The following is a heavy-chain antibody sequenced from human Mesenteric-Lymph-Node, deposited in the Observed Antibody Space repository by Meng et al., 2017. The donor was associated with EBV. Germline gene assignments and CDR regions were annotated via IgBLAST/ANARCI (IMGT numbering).Heavy chain of an antibody. CDR2: ISHNGHT. CDR3: ARERGAGTYQGFDF. Sequence: QVQQPECGPGLVKPPGTLSLTWAVLGATITTNNFWSWIRQPPGKGLEWIAEISHNGHTNYSPSLKSRVTISIDKSKNQFSLKVDSVTAADTAVYYCARERGAGTYQGFDFWGQGTLVTVSS. V-gene: IGHV4-4*03. J-gene: IGHJ4*02. CDR1: GATITTNNF. D-gene: IGHD3-10*01.